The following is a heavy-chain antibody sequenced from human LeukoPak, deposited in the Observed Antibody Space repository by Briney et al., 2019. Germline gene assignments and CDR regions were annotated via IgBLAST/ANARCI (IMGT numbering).Heavy chain of an antibody. CDR3: ASGSYGSGSYSVFAFDI. Sequence: ASVKVSCKASGYTFIDYYIHWVRQAPGQGLEWMGGIIPIFGTANYAQKFQGRVTITADESTSTAYMELSSLRSEDTAVYYCASGSYGSGSYSVFAFDIWGQGTMVTVSS. V-gene: IGHV1-69*13. J-gene: IGHJ3*02. D-gene: IGHD3-10*01. CDR1: GYTFIDYY. CDR2: IIPIFGTA.